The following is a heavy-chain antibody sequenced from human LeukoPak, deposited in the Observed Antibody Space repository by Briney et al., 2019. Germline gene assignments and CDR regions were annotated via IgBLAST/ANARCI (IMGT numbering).Heavy chain of an antibody. CDR1: GYTFTSYG. Sequence: ASVKVSCKASGYTFTSYGISWVRQAPGQGLEWMGWISAYNGNTNYAQKLQGRVTMTTDTSTSTAYMELRSLTSDDTAVYYCASLKNYYDSSGYLVTDAFDIWGQGTMVTVSS. D-gene: IGHD3-22*01. J-gene: IGHJ3*02. V-gene: IGHV1-18*01. CDR2: ISAYNGNT. CDR3: ASLKNYYDSSGYLVTDAFDI.